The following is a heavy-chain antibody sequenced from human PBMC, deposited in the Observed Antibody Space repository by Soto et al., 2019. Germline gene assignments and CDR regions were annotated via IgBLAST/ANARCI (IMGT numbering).Heavy chain of an antibody. CDR3: TATKGAYSAYVSCDF. Sequence: EVQVVESGGGLVKPGGSLRLSCTTSGFIFKNAWMTWVRRAPGRGLEWIGRIKTKTDGETTDYASPMKGRFTISRDDSRCMVFLQMTSLKAEDTAIYSWTATKGAYSAYVSCDFWGQGVLVTVSS. CDR2: IKTKTDGETT. V-gene: IGHV3-15*01. D-gene: IGHD5-12*01. J-gene: IGHJ4*02. CDR1: GFIFKNAW.